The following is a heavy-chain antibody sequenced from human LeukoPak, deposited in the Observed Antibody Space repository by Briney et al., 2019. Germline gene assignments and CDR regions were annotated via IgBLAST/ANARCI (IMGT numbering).Heavy chain of an antibody. CDR3: ARWVRDFDY. CDR2: IDPSDSYT. D-gene: IGHD2-21*01. CDR1: GYSFASYW. Sequence: GESLRISCKGSGYSFASYWISWVRQMPGKGLEWMGRIDPSDSYTNYSPSFQGHVTTSTDKSISTAFLQWSSLKASDTAMYYCARWVRDFDYWGQGTLVTVSS. V-gene: IGHV5-10-1*01. J-gene: IGHJ4*02.